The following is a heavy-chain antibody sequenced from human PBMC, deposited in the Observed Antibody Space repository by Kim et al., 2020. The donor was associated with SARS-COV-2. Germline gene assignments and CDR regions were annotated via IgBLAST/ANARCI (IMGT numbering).Heavy chain of an antibody. J-gene: IGHJ6*02. CDR1: GGTFSSYA. Sequence: SVKVSCKASGGTFSSYAISWVRQAPGQGLEWMGGIIPIFGTANYAQKFQGRVTITADESTSTAYMELSSLRSEDTAVYYCASGRPTFYDSSGYYFSHYYGMDVWGQGTTVTVSS. CDR2: IIPIFGTA. D-gene: IGHD3-22*01. CDR3: ASGRPTFYDSSGYYFSHYYGMDV. V-gene: IGHV1-69*13.